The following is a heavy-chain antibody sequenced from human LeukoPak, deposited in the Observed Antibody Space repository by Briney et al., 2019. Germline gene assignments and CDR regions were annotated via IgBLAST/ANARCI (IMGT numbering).Heavy chain of an antibody. J-gene: IGHJ4*02. Sequence: ASVKVSCKASGYTFTGYYMHWVRQAPGQGLEWMGWINPNSGGTNYAQKFQGRVTMTRDTSISTVYMELSSLRSEDTAVYYCARLGIRSKTVDYWGQGTLVTVSS. CDR1: GYTFTGYY. CDR2: INPNSGGT. CDR3: ARLGIRSKTVDY. D-gene: IGHD7-27*01. V-gene: IGHV1-2*02.